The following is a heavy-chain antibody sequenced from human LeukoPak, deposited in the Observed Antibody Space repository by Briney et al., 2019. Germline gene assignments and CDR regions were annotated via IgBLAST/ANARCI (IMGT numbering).Heavy chain of an antibody. CDR1: GFSVRGNF. D-gene: IGHD6-25*01. Sequence: PGGSLRLSCAASGFSVRGNFINWVRQAPGKRLEWVSVIFTDSGTDYSYYADSVKGRFTISRDSSENTVYLQMNTLTTEDTAMYYCARAPGGLLWGQGTLVTVSS. CDR2: IFTDSGTDYS. J-gene: IGHJ4*02. V-gene: IGHV3-53*01. CDR3: ARAPGGLL.